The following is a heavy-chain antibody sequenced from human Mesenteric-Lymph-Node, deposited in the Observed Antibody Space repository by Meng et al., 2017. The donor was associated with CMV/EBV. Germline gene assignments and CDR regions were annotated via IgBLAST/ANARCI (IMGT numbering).Heavy chain of an antibody. D-gene: IGHD1-20*01. Sequence: SVKVSCKASGGTFSNCAVSWVRQAPGQGLEWMGGIIPIFGTANYAQKFQGRVTIITDESASTAYMELSSLRSDDTAVYYCASIVLPYNWNFDDLGMDVWGQGTTVTVSS. CDR2: IIPIFGTA. CDR3: ASIVLPYNWNFDDLGMDV. J-gene: IGHJ6*02. V-gene: IGHV1-69*05. CDR1: GGTFSNCA.